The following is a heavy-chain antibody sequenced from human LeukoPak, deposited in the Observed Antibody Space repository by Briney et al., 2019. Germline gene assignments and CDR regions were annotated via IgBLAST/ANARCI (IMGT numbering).Heavy chain of an antibody. CDR2: IKQDGSEK. CDR3: ARDDRYCSSTSCYTWGDYYYGMDV. V-gene: IGHV3-7*01. Sequence: GGSLRLSCAASGFTFSSYWMSWVRQAPGKGLEWVANIKQDGSEKYYVDSVKGRFTISRDNAKNSLYLQMNSLRAEDTAVYYCARDDRYCSSTSCYTWGDYYYGMDVWGQGTTVTVSS. CDR1: GFTFSSYW. J-gene: IGHJ6*02. D-gene: IGHD2-2*02.